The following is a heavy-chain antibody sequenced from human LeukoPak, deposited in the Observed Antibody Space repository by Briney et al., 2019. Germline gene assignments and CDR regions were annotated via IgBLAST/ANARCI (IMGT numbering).Heavy chain of an antibody. CDR1: GFNFSDYY. V-gene: IGHV3-11*01. J-gene: IGHJ4*02. Sequence: PGGSLRLSCAASGFNFSDYYMSWIRQAPGKGLERVSYISSSGSTIYYADSVKGRFTISRDNAKNSLHLQMNSLRAEDTAVYYCARDRTYYYDSSGSGGDGYWGQGTLVTVSS. CDR3: ARDRTYYYDSSGSGGDGY. D-gene: IGHD3-22*01. CDR2: ISSSGSTI.